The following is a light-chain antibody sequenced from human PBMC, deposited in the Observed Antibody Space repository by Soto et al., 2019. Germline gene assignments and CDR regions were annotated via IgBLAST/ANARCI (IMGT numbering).Light chain of an antibody. V-gene: IGKV3-15*01. Sequence: EIILTQSPGTLSVSPGETVTLVCRASQSVSVYLAWYQQKSGQPPRPLIHGASDRATGVPARFSGSGSWTEFTLRISSLQSEDFGTYYCQQYNDWPPLTFGGGTRVDIK. CDR2: GAS. J-gene: IGKJ4*01. CDR1: QSVSVY. CDR3: QQYNDWPPLT.